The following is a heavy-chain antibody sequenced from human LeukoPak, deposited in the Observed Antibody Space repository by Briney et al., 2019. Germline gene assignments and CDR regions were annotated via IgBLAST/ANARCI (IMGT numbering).Heavy chain of an antibody. CDR1: GFSLNTRELS. V-gene: IGHV2-5*01. D-gene: IGHD3-10*01. J-gene: IGHJ4*02. CDR3: AHGRGFGSGDYFDY. Sequence: SGPTLVNPTQTLTLTCTFSGFSLNTRELSVGWIRQPPGKALERLALVYWHGDTRYSPSLRGKITIIKDTSKNQVVLTMSNIGPRDTGTYYCAHGRGFGSGDYFDYWGQGIMVTVSS. CDR2: VYWHGDT.